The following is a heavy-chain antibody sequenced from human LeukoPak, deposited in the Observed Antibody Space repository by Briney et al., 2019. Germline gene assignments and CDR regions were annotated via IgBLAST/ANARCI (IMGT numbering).Heavy chain of an antibody. CDR2: ISFSGRST. Sequence: TGGSLRLSCAVSGFTFSDYAMSWVRQAPGKGLEWVLGISFSGRSTNYADSVKGRFIISRGNSNNTLHLQMNSLRAEDTAVYYCAKDREKAVGATIFDHWGQGTLVTVSS. CDR1: GFTFSDYA. CDR3: AKDREKAVGATIFDH. V-gene: IGHV3-23*01. D-gene: IGHD1-26*01. J-gene: IGHJ4*02.